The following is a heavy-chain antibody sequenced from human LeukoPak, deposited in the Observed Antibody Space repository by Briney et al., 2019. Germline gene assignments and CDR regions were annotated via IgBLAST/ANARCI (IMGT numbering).Heavy chain of an antibody. Sequence: SETLPLTCTFSGGSISSYFWSWIRQSAGKGLEWIGRIHTSGSTNYNPSLKSRVTMSVDTSKNQFSLKLSSVTAADTAVYYCARDRYYYDSSGYYYFDYWGQGTLVTVSS. J-gene: IGHJ4*02. CDR1: GGSISSYF. V-gene: IGHV4-4*07. CDR2: IHTSGST. D-gene: IGHD3-22*01. CDR3: ARDRYYYDSSGYYYFDY.